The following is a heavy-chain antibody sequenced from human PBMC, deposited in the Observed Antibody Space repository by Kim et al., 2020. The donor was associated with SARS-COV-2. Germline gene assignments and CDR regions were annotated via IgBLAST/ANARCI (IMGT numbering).Heavy chain of an antibody. V-gene: IGHV3-11*01. Sequence: GGSLRLSCAASGFTFSDFAMSWIRQAPGKGLEWLSYINGSGSAIYYADSVKGRFTISRDNAKNSLYLQMNSLRVEDTAGYYCARGSLCGGDYWGQGTLVTVSS. D-gene: IGHD2-21*01. CDR3: ARGSLCGGDY. J-gene: IGHJ4*02. CDR1: GFTFSDFA. CDR2: INGSGSAI.